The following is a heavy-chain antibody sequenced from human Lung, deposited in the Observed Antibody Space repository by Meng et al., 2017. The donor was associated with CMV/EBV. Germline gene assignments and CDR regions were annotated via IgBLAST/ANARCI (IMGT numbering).Heavy chain of an antibody. J-gene: IGHJ6*02. D-gene: IGHD3-10*01. CDR1: DFTVSSNH. CDR3: TRVFGSGSQRYGGYYGMDV. CDR2: IYSGGTT. V-gene: IGHV3-53*01. Sequence: ESXKISXAASDFTVSSNHMSWVRQAPGKGLEWVSLIYSGGTTYYADSVKGRFTISRDNSKNTLYLQMNSLRAEDTAVYYCTRVFGSGSQRYGGYYGMDVWGQGTTVTVSS.